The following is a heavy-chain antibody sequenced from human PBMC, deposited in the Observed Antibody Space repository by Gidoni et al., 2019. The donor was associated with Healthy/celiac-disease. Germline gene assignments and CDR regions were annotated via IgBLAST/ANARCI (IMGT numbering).Heavy chain of an antibody. CDR1: GYSFTSYW. J-gene: IGHJ6*02. V-gene: IGHV5-51*01. CDR3: ARHKESPGSTMDGMDV. Sequence: EVQLVQSGAEVKKPGESLNISCTGSGYSFTSYWIGWVRQMPGKGLEGMVIIYPGDSDTRYSPSFQGQVTISADKSISTAYLQWSSLKASDTAMYYCARHKESPGSTMDGMDVWGQGTTVTVSS. D-gene: IGHD3-3*01. CDR2: IYPGDSDT.